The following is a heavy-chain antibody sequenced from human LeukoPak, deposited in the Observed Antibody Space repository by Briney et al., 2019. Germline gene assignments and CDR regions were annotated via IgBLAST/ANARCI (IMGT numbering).Heavy chain of an antibody. CDR3: ARACYDFWSGYFDY. Sequence: SETLSLTCAVYGGSFSGYYWSWIRQPPGKGLEWIGEINHSGSTNYNPSLKSRVTISVDTSKNQFSLKLSSVTAADTAVYYCARACYDFWSGYFDYWSQGTLVTVSS. J-gene: IGHJ4*02. V-gene: IGHV4-34*01. CDR1: GGSFSGYY. CDR2: INHSGST. D-gene: IGHD3-3*01.